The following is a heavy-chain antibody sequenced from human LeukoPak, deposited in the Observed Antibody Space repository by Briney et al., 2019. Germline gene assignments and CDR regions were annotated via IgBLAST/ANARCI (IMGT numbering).Heavy chain of an antibody. CDR1: GGSISSYY. V-gene: IGHV4-59*08. CDR3: ARATSGYSSGWYNWFDP. Sequence: SETLSLTCAVSGGSISSYYWSWIRQPPGKGLEWIGYIYYSGSTNYNPSLKSRVTISVDTSKNQFSLKLSSVTAADTAVYYCARATSGYSSGWYNWFDPWGQGTLVTVSS. J-gene: IGHJ5*02. D-gene: IGHD6-19*01. CDR2: IYYSGST.